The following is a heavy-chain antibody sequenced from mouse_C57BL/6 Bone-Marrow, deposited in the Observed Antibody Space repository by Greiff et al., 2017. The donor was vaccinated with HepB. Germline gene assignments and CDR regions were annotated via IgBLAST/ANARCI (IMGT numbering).Heavy chain of an antibody. V-gene: IGHV5-16*01. D-gene: IGHD1-1*01. J-gene: IGHJ3*01. CDR3: ARGTTVAPFAY. CDR2: INYDGSST. CDR1: GFTFSDYY. Sequence: DVHLVESEGGLVQPGRSMKLSCTASGFTFSDYYMAWVRQVPEKGLEWVANINYDGSSTYYLDSLKSRFIISRDNAKNILYLQMSSLKSEDTATYYCARGTTVAPFAYWGQGTLVTVSA.